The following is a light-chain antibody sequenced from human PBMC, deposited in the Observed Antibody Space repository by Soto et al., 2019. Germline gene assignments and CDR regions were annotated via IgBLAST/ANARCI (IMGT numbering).Light chain of an antibody. V-gene: IGKV3-20*01. Sequence: EIVLTQSPGTLSLSPGARATLSCRASQSVSSTYFAWYQQKPGQAPRLLIYGASSRATGIPDRFTGSGSGTDFTLTISRLEPEDFAVYYCQQYGSSPITLGQGTRLEIK. CDR3: QQYGSSPIT. CDR2: GAS. CDR1: QSVSSTY. J-gene: IGKJ5*01.